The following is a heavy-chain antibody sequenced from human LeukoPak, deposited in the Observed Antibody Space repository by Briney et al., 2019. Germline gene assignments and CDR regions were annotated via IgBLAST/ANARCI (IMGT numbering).Heavy chain of an antibody. V-gene: IGHV4-39*01. CDR3: ARHGTMIVVRSWFDP. D-gene: IGHD3-22*01. Sequence: SETLSLTCTVSGGSISSSSYYWGWIRQPPGKGLEWIGSIYYSGSTYYNPSLKSRVTISVDTSKNQFTLKLSSVTAADTAVYYCARHGTMIVVRSWFDPWGQGTLVTVSS. CDR2: IYYSGST. CDR1: GGSISSSSYY. J-gene: IGHJ5*02.